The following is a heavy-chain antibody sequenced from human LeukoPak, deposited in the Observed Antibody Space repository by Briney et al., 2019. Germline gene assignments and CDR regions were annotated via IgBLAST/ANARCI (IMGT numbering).Heavy chain of an antibody. CDR2: FDTEDGET. CDR1: GYTLTELS. J-gene: IGHJ4*02. V-gene: IGHV1-24*01. D-gene: IGHD3-22*01. CDR3: ATGRGGYYLRPFDY. Sequence: ASVKVSCKVSGYTLTELSMHWVRQAPGKGLEGRGGFDTEDGETIYAQKFQGRVTMTEDTSTDTAYMELSSLRSDDTAVYYCATGRGGYYLRPFDYWGQGTLVTVSS.